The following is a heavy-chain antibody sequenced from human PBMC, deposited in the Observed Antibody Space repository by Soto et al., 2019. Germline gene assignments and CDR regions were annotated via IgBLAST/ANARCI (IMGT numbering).Heavy chain of an antibody. CDR2: IIPNFGTP. Sequence: QVHLVQSGAEVKKPGSSVKVSCKTSGGSFNNYAVSWVRQAPGQGLEWMGGIIPNFGTPNYAQKLQDRVTIIADESTSTVYMELRRLRSNVTAVYYCAVAMVREILIFESSGMHVWGQGTTVIVSS. V-gene: IGHV1-69*01. D-gene: IGHD3-10*01. CDR3: AVAMVREILIFESSGMHV. CDR1: GGSFNNYA. J-gene: IGHJ6*02.